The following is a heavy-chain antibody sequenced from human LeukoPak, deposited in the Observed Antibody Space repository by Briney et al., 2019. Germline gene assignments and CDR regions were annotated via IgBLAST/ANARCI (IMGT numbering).Heavy chain of an antibody. J-gene: IGHJ5*02. V-gene: IGHV4-34*01. Sequence: SETLSLTCAVYGGSFSGYYWSWIRQPPGKGLEWIGEINHSGSTNYNPSLKSRVTISVDTSKNQFSLELSSVTAADTAVYYCARAYGDYLLWFDPWGQGTLVTVSS. CDR2: INHSGST. D-gene: IGHD4-17*01. CDR1: GGSFSGYY. CDR3: ARAYGDYLLWFDP.